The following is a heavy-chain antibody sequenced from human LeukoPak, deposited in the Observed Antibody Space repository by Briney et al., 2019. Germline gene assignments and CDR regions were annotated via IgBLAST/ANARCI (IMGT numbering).Heavy chain of an antibody. CDR3: AKVGHGSIDFWLVPSYFDY. D-gene: IGHD3-3*01. CDR2: ISGSGGST. J-gene: IGHJ4*02. CDR1: GFTFSSYA. Sequence: PGGSLRLSCAASGFTFSSYAMSWVRQAPGKGLEWVSAISGSGGSTYYADSVKGRFTISRDNSKNTLYLQMNSLRAEDTAVYYCAKVGHGSIDFWLVPSYFDYWGQGTLVTVSS. V-gene: IGHV3-23*01.